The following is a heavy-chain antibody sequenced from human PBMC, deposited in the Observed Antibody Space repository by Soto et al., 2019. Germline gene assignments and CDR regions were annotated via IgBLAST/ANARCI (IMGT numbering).Heavy chain of an antibody. CDR3: AHKGPEDWPLDY. CDR1: RFSLSTSGVG. V-gene: IGHV2-5*02. CDR2: IYWDDSK. J-gene: IGHJ4*02. D-gene: IGHD3-9*01. Sequence: QITLKETGPTLVIPTQTLTLTCAFSRFSLSTSGVGVGWIRQPPGKALEWLAVIYWDDSKHYRPSLRSRLTITKDTYKIQVVLTMTNMDPMDTGTYYCAHKGPEDWPLDYWGQGTLVTVSS.